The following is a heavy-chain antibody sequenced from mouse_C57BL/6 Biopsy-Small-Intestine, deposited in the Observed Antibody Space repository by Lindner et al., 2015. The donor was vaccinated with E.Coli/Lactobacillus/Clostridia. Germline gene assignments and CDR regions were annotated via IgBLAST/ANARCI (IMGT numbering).Heavy chain of an antibody. V-gene: IGHV1-81*01. CDR3: AREKVSSGWYYFDY. Sequence: SVKVSCKASGGTFSSYAISWVRQAPGQGLEWMGGIIPILGIANYAQKFQGRVTITADKSTSTAYMELSSLRSEDTAVYYCAREKVSSGWYYFDYWGQGTLVTVSS. J-gene: IGHJ2*01. D-gene: IGHD6-1*01. CDR2: IIPILGIA. CDR1: GGTFSSYA.